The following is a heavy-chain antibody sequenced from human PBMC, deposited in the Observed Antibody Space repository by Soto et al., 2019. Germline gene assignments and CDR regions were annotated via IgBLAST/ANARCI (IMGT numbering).Heavy chain of an antibody. Sequence: PSETLSLTCTVSGGSISSYYWSWIRQPPGKGLEWIGYIYYSGSTNYNPSLKSRVTISVDTSKNQFSLKLSSVTAADTAVYYCARAGGIAVAGWEYYFDYWGQGTLVTVSS. V-gene: IGHV4-59*01. CDR2: IYYSGST. J-gene: IGHJ4*02. D-gene: IGHD6-19*01. CDR3: ARAGGIAVAGWEYYFDY. CDR1: GGSISSYY.